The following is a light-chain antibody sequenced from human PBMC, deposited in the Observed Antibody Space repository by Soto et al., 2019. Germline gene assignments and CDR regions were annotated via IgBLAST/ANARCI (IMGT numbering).Light chain of an antibody. CDR1: QSVSSN. J-gene: IGKJ1*01. V-gene: IGKV3-20*01. CDR3: PQYGRSPQT. Sequence: ETVVARTPFSLAGSPVSVAALSCRASQSVSSNLAWYQQKPGQAPRLLIYGASSRATGIPDRFGGSGFGTDFILTISRLEPEDFVVYYCPQYGRSPQTFGQGTKVEIK. CDR2: GAS.